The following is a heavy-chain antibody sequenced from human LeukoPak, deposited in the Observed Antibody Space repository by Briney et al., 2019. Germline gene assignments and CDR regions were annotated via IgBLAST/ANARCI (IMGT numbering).Heavy chain of an antibody. CDR3: AGRPTYYYDSSGWTL. CDR1: GGSVSSGSYY. CDR2: IYYSGST. J-gene: IGHJ4*02. V-gene: IGHV4-61*01. Sequence: SETLSLTCTVSGGSVSSGSYYWSWIRQPPGKGLEWIGYIYYSGSTNYNPSLKSRVTISVDTSKNQFSLKLSSVTAADMAVYYCAGRPTYYYDSSGWTLWGQGTLVTVSS. D-gene: IGHD3-22*01.